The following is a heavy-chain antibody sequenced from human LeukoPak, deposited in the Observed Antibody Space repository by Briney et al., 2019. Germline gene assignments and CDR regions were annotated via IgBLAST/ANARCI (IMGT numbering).Heavy chain of an antibody. Sequence: SQTLSLTCTVSGGSISSGDYYWSWIRQPPGKGLEWIGYIYYSGSTYYNPSLKSRVTISVDTSKNQFSLKLSSVTAADTAVYYCARERAYYYGSGCFDYWGQGTLVTVSS. CDR3: ARERAYYYGSGCFDY. V-gene: IGHV4-30-4*01. CDR1: GGSISSGDYY. J-gene: IGHJ4*02. D-gene: IGHD3-10*01. CDR2: IYYSGST.